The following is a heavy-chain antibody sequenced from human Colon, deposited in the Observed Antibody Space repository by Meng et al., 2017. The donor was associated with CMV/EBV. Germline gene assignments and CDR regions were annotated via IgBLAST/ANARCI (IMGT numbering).Heavy chain of an antibody. CDR3: ARDVRFGLFDL. CDR2: INHDGSAD. J-gene: IGHJ2*01. CDR1: GFTFSSYW. D-gene: IGHD3-16*01. V-gene: IGHV3-7*04. Sequence: VQRGGSGGDWVQPGGSLSISCAASGFTFSSYWMDWVRQVPGKGLELVAIINHDGSADYYVDSVKGRLTVSRDNAKNSLYLQLNSLRVDDTAIYFCARDVRFGLFDLWGPGTLVTVSS.